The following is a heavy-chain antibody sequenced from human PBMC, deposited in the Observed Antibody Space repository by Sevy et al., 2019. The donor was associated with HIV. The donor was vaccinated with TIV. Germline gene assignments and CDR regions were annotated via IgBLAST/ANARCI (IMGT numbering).Heavy chain of an antibody. J-gene: IGHJ3*02. CDR3: AIINRDSSGNYRRAFDI. D-gene: IGHD3-22*01. Sequence: GGSLRLSCAASGFTFSSYSMNWVRQAPGKGLEWVSSISSSSYIYYADSVKGRFTITRDNAKNSLYLQMNSLRAEDTAVYYCAIINRDSSGNYRRAFDIWGQGTKVTVSS. V-gene: IGHV3-21*01. CDR1: GFTFSSYS. CDR2: ISSSSYI.